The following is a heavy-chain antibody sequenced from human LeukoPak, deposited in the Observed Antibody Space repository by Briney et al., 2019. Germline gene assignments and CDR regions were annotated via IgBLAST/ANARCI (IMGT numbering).Heavy chain of an antibody. D-gene: IGHD1-26*01. CDR1: GFTFSSYG. J-gene: IGHJ4*02. V-gene: IGHV3-30*18. CDR3: AKYGPQDSGSSHFDY. CDR2: LSHDGNNE. Sequence: PGGSLRLSCAASGFTFSSYGMHWVRQAPGKGLEWVAALSHDGNNEFYADSVKGRFTTSRDNSKNTLFLQMNSLRAEDTAIYYCAKYGPQDSGSSHFDYWGQGALVTVSS.